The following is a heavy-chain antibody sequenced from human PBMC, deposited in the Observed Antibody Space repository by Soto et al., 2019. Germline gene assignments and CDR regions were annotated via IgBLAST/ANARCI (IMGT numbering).Heavy chain of an antibody. Sequence: QLQLQESGPGLVKPSETLSLTCTVSGGSISSSSYYWGWIRQPPGKGLEWIGRIYYSGSTYYNPSLKSRVTITVDTSKNQFSLKLSSVTAADTAVYYCARSIAVAVVGWFDPWGQGTLVTVSS. V-gene: IGHV4-39*01. CDR2: IYYSGST. CDR1: GGSISSSSYY. CDR3: ARSIAVAVVGWFDP. D-gene: IGHD6-19*01. J-gene: IGHJ5*02.